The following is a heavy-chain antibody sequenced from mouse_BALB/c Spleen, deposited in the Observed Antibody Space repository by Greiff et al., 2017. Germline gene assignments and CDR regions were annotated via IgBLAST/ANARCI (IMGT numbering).Heavy chain of an antibody. V-gene: IGHV5-6-5*01. J-gene: IGHJ2*01. CDR1: GFTFSSYA. D-gene: IGHD1-1*01. Sequence: EVQLVESGGGLVKPGGSLKLSCAASGFTFSSYAMSWVRQTPGKRLEWVASISSGGSTYYPDSVMGRFTIFRDNATNILYLQMSSLRSADTAMYYCGSRGYYSSRDFDDWGQGTTLTVSS. CDR3: GSRGYYSSRDFDD. CDR2: ISSGGST.